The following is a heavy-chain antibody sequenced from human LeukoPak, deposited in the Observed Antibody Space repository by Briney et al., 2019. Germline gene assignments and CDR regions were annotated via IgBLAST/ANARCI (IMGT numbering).Heavy chain of an antibody. J-gene: IGHJ6*04. CDR3: AELGITMIGGV. CDR2: ISSSGSTI. Sequence: GGTLRLSCAASGFTLSNYAMNWVRQAPGKGLEWVSYISSSGSTIYYADSVKGRFTISRDNAKNSLYLQMNSLRAEDTAVYYCAELGITMIGGVWGKGTTVTISS. D-gene: IGHD3-10*02. V-gene: IGHV3-48*03. CDR1: GFTLSNYA.